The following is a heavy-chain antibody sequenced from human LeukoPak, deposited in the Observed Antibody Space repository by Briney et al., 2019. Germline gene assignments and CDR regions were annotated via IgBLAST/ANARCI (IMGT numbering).Heavy chain of an antibody. CDR2: IYTSGST. Sequence: SETLSLTCTVSGGSISSYYWSWIRQPAGKGLELIGRIYTSGSTNYNPSLKSRVTMSVGTSKNQFSLKLSSVTAADTAVYYCARDFGYSSSWYWFDPWGQGTLVTVSS. V-gene: IGHV4-4*07. CDR1: GGSISSYY. CDR3: ARDFGYSSSWYWFDP. D-gene: IGHD6-13*01. J-gene: IGHJ5*02.